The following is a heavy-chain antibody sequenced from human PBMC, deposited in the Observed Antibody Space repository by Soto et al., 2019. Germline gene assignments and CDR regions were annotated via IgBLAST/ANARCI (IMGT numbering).Heavy chain of an antibody. CDR3: TRHSKTGPFHY. CDR1: GYIFATHW. V-gene: IGHV5-51*01. CDR2: IYPGDSDT. D-gene: IGHD1-1*01. J-gene: IGHJ4*02. Sequence: EVQLVQSGAEVKKPGESLKISCRAYGYIFATHWIGWVRQMPGKGLEWMGIIYPGDSDTRYSPSFQGQVTISADKSISTAYLQWSSLKASDTAMYYCTRHSKTGPFHYWGQGTLVTASS.